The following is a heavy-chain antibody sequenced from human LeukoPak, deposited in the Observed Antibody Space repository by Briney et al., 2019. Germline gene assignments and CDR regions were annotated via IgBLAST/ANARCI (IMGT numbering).Heavy chain of an antibody. D-gene: IGHD4/OR15-4a*01. V-gene: IGHV1-8*01. CDR1: GYTFTSYD. CDR2: MNPNSGNT. CDR3: ARSGDYGDAFDI. Sequence: ASVKVSCKASGYTFTSYDINWVRQATGQGLEWMGWMNPNSGNTGYAQKFQGRVTMTRNTSISTAYMELSSLRSEDTAVYHCARSGDYGDAFDIWGQGTMVTVSS. J-gene: IGHJ3*02.